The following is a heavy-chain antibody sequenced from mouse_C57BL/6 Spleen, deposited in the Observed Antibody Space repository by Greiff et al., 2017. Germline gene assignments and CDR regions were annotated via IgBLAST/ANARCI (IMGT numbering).Heavy chain of an antibody. D-gene: IGHD1-1*01. CDR1: GYTFTSYW. J-gene: IGHJ1*03. V-gene: IGHV1-50*01. CDR2: IDPSDSYT. CDR3: ARSGGYYGSSYVGYFDV. Sequence: VQLQQPGAELVKPGASVKLSCKASGYTFTSYWMQWVKQRPGQGLEWIGEIDPSDSYTNYNQQFKGKATLTVDTSSSTAYMQLSSLTSEDSAVYYCARSGGYYGSSYVGYFDVWGTGTTVTVSS.